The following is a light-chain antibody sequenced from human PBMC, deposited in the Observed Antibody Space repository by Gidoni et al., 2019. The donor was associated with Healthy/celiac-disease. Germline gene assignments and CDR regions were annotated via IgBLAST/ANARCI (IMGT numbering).Light chain of an antibody. CDR1: QSVSSY. V-gene: IGKV3-11*01. CDR2: DAS. Sequence: VLTPSPAPLSLSPGERATLSCRASQSVSSYLAWYQQKPGQAPRLLIYDASNRATGIPARCSGSGSGTDVTLTISSLEPEDVAVYYCQQRSNWPPLTFGGXTKVEIK. CDR3: QQRSNWPPLT. J-gene: IGKJ4*01.